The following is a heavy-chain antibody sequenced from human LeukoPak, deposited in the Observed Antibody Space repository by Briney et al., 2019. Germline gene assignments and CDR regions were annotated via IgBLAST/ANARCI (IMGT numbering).Heavy chain of an antibody. CDR2: IYTSGST. D-gene: IGHD2-15*01. J-gene: IGHJ5*02. Sequence: PSETLSLTCTVSGGSISSGSYYWSWIRQPAGKGLEWIGRIYTSGSTNYNPSLKSRVTISVDTSKNQFSLELSSVTAADTAVYYCARSGLYCSGGSCRNWFDPWGQGTLVTVSS. V-gene: IGHV4-61*02. CDR1: GGSISSGSYY. CDR3: ARSGLYCSGGSCRNWFDP.